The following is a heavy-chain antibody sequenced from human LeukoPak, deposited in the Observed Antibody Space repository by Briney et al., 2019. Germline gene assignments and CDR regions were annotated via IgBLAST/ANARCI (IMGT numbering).Heavy chain of an antibody. CDR3: AKGGVTSPVAYYYYMDV. Sequence: GGSLRLSCAASGFTFSSYGMSWVRQAPGKGLEWVSAISGCGGSTYYADSVKGRFTISRDNSKNTLYLQMNSLRAEDTAVYYCAKGGVTSPVAYYYYMDVWGKGTTVTISS. CDR2: ISGCGGST. CDR1: GFTFSSYG. D-gene: IGHD6-19*01. J-gene: IGHJ6*03. V-gene: IGHV3-23*01.